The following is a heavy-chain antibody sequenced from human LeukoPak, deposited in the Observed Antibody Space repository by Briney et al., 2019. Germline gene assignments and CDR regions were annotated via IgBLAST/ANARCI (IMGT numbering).Heavy chain of an antibody. CDR2: INSDGSST. D-gene: IGHD4-23*01. CDR3: ARDLDYGGNSNFDY. J-gene: IGHJ4*02. Sequence: GGSLRLSCAASGFTFSSSWMHWVRQAPGKGLVWVSRINSDGSSTYYAVSVKGRFTISRDNAKNTLYLQMNSLRAEDTAVYYCARDLDYGGNSNFDYWGQGTLVTVSS. V-gene: IGHV3-74*01. CDR1: GFTFSSSW.